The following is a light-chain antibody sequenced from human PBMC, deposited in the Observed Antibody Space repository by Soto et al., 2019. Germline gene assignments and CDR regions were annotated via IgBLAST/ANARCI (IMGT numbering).Light chain of an antibody. Sequence: QSVLTQPPSVSGSPGQSVTISCTGTSSDVGGYDYVSWCQQHPGKAPNLLIYDVTRRPSGVPDRSSGSKCGNTASPTIAGLPAEEEADYYGCSYASAYAWMFGGGTKVTVL. CDR3: CSYASAYAWM. V-gene: IGLV2-11*01. J-gene: IGLJ3*02. CDR2: DVT. CDR1: SSDVGGYDY.